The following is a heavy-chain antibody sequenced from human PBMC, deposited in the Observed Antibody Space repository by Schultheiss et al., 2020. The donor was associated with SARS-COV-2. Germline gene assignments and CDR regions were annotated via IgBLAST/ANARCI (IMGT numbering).Heavy chain of an antibody. CDR2: ISGSGGST. Sequence: GGSLRLSCAASGFTFSSYAMSWVRQAPGKGLEWVSAISGSGGSTYYADSVRGRFTISRDNSVNTLYLQMNSLSAEDTAVYYCARVTYIGDYSFSKGMDVWGQGTTVTVSS. J-gene: IGHJ6*02. D-gene: IGHD4-23*01. CDR1: GFTFSSYA. CDR3: ARVTYIGDYSFSKGMDV. V-gene: IGHV3-23*01.